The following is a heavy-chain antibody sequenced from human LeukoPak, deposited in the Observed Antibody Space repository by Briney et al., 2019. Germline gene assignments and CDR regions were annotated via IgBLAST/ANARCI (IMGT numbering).Heavy chain of an antibody. Sequence: GGTLRLSCAASGFTFSSYAMSWGRKAPRKGLEWVSAISGSGGSTYYADSVKGRLTISTDNFKNTLYLQMSSLRAEDMAVYYCVKGARTTVVTSFDFWGQETLVTVSS. V-gene: IGHV3-23*01. J-gene: IGHJ4*02. CDR3: VKGARTTVVTSFDF. D-gene: IGHD4-23*01. CDR2: ISGSGGST. CDR1: GFTFSSYA.